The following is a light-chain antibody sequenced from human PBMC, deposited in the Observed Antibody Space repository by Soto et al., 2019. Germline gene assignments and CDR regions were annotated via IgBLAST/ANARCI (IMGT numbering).Light chain of an antibody. J-gene: IGKJ4*01. CDR1: QSVSSSY. CDR3: QQDGSRPLT. CDR2: GAS. Sequence: EIVLTQSPGTLSLSPGERATLSCRASQSVSSSYLAWYQQKPGQAPRLLIYGASSRATGIPDRFSGSGSGTDFTLTISRLEPEDFAVYYCQQDGSRPLTFGGGTKVEIK. V-gene: IGKV3-20*01.